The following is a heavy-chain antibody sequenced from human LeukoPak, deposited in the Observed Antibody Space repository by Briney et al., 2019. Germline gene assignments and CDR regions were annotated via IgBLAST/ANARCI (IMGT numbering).Heavy chain of an antibody. Sequence: PGGSLRLSCAASGFTFNNYGMHWVRQAPGKGLEWVAVTSYDGPNKYYADSVKGRFTISRDNSKNTQYLQMNSLRAEDTAVYYCAKGLARFGYGALLDFWGQGTLVTVSS. V-gene: IGHV3-30*18. CDR1: GFTFNNYG. J-gene: IGHJ4*02. CDR3: AKGLARFGYGALLDF. CDR2: TSYDGPNK. D-gene: IGHD4/OR15-4a*01.